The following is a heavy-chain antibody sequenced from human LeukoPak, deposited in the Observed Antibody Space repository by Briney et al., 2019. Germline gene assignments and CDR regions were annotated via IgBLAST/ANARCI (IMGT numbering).Heavy chain of an antibody. CDR3: ARVTWKTIIAAPDY. V-gene: IGHV1-2*06. Sequence: ASVKVSCKTSGYTFTDYYIHWVRQAPGQGLEWMGQLNPHTGGANYAQKFQGGVSMTRDASINTAYMEVTRLTSDDTAVYYCARVTWKTIIAAPDYWGQGTLVTVSS. D-gene: IGHD3-3*01. J-gene: IGHJ4*02. CDR1: GYTFTDYY. CDR2: LNPHTGGA.